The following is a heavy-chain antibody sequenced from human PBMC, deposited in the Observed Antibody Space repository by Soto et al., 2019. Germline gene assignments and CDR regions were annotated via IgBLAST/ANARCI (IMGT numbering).Heavy chain of an antibody. CDR1: GGSISSYY. CDR3: ARGVVGDDILTGYYRYNWFDP. J-gene: IGHJ5*02. Sequence: SETLSLTCTVSGGSISSYYWSWIRQPPGKGLEWIGYIYYSGSTNYNPSLKSRVTISVDTSKNQFSLKLSSVTAADTAVYYCARGVVGDDILTGYYRYNWFDPWGQGTLVTVSS. D-gene: IGHD3-9*01. CDR2: IYYSGST. V-gene: IGHV4-59*01.